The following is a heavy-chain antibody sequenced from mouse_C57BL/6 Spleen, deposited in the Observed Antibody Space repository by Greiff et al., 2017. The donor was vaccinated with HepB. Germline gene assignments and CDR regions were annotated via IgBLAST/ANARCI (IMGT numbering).Heavy chain of an antibody. J-gene: IGHJ3*01. CDR3: ASSYDGYYGWFAY. CDR1: GYSITSGYD. CDR2: ISYSGST. D-gene: IGHD2-3*01. Sequence: EVHLVESGPGMVKPSQSLSLTCTVTGYSITSGYDWHWIRHFPGNKLEWMGYISYSGSTNYNPSLKSRISITHDTSKNHFFLKLNSVTTEDTATYYCASSYDGYYGWFAYWGQGTLVTVSA. V-gene: IGHV3-1*01.